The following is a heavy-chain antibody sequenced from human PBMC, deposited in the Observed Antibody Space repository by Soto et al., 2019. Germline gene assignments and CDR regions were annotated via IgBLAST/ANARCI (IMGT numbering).Heavy chain of an antibody. V-gene: IGHV3-23*01. CDR1: GFTFSNYG. CDR3: AKEMIASTLADFFDY. CDR2: ISGSGGRT. D-gene: IGHD2-21*01. J-gene: IGHJ4*02. Sequence: EVQLLESGGGLIQPGGSLRLSCEASGFTFSNYGMTWVGLAPGKGLEWVSTISGSGGRTFYADPVKGRFTISRDNSKNTRYLQMKSLRAEDTAVYYCAKEMIASTLADFFDYWGQGTLVTVSS.